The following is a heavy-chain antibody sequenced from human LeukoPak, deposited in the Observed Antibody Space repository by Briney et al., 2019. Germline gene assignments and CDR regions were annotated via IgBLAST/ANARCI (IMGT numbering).Heavy chain of an antibody. CDR1: GYTFTSCG. V-gene: IGHV1-18*01. D-gene: IGHD3-10*01. J-gene: IGHJ5*02. CDR3: ARDLPPDYYGSGSYYPNNWFDP. CDR2: ISAYNGNT. Sequence: ASVKVSCKASGYTFTSCGISWVRQAPGQGLEWMGWISAYNGNTNYAQKLQGRVTMTTDTSTSTAYMELRSLRSDDTAVYYCARDLPPDYYGSGSYYPNNWFDPWGQGTLVTVSS.